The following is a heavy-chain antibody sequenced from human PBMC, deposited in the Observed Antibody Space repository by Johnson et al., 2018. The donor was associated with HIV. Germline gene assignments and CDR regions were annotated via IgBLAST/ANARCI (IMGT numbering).Heavy chain of an antibody. V-gene: IGHV3-30*02. CDR3: AKPEGKPGYGGILDAFDI. J-gene: IGHJ3*02. CDR2: IRYDGSNK. D-gene: IGHD4-23*01. Sequence: QEQLVESGGGVVQPGGSLRLSCAASGFTFSSYGMHWVRQAPGKGLEWVAFIRYDGSNKYYADSVKGRFTISRDNSKNTRYMKMNSLRAEDTAVYYCAKPEGKPGYGGILDAFDIWGQGTMVTVSS. CDR1: GFTFSSYG.